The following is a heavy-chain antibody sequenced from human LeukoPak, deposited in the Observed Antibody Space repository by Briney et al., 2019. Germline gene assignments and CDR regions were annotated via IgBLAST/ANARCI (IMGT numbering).Heavy chain of an antibody. D-gene: IGHD3-9*01. J-gene: IGHJ3*02. CDR3: ARLFYYDILTGYYFNAFDI. Sequence: SETLSLTCTVSGGSISSYYWSWVRQPPGKGLEWIGEIYHSGSTNYNPSLKSRVTISVDKSKNQFSLKLSSVTAADTAVYYCARLFYYDILTGYYFNAFDIWGQGTMVTVSS. V-gene: IGHV4-4*02. CDR2: IYHSGST. CDR1: GGSISSYY.